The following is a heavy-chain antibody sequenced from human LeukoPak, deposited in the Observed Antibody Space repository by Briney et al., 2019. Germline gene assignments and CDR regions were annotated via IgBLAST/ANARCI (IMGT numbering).Heavy chain of an antibody. D-gene: IGHD3-22*01. CDR2: ISSNGGST. V-gene: IGHV3-64*01. Sequence: PGGSLRLSCAASGFTFSSYAMHWVRQAPGKGLEYVSAISSNGGSTYYANSVKGRFTISRDNSKNTLYLQMGSLRAEDMAVYYCARDYYDRSGYPHFDYWGQGTLVTVSS. CDR1: GFTFSSYA. J-gene: IGHJ4*02. CDR3: ARDYYDRSGYPHFDY.